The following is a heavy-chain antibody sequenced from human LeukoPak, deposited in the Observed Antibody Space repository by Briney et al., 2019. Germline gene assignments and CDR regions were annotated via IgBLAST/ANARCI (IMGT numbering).Heavy chain of an antibody. Sequence: GGSLRLSCVASGFTFSNFAVMWVRQAPRQGLEFVAAITGGGTTTRYGDSVKGRFTISRDNYKDTLFLQMRSLRVEDTAQYFCARDPNGDYIGAFEFWGHGTGVTVSS. D-gene: IGHD4-17*01. CDR3: ARDPNGDYIGAFEF. CDR1: GFTFSNFA. J-gene: IGHJ3*01. V-gene: IGHV3-23*01. CDR2: ITGGGTTT.